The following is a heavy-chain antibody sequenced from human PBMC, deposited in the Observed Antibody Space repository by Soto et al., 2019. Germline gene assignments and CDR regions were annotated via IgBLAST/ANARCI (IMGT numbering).Heavy chain of an antibody. Sequence: KPSETLSLTCTVSGGSISSGGYYWSWIRQHPGKGLEWIGYIYYSGSTYYNPSLKSRVTISVDTSKNQFSLKLSSVTAADTAVYYCARETTVPASYGMDVWGQGTTVTVSS. D-gene: IGHD4-17*01. CDR3: ARETTVPASYGMDV. V-gene: IGHV4-31*03. CDR2: IYYSGST. J-gene: IGHJ6*02. CDR1: GGSISSGGYY.